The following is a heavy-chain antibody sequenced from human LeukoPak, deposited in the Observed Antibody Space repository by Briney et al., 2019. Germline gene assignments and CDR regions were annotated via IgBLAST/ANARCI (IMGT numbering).Heavy chain of an antibody. CDR1: GFTVSRYS. Sequence: GGSLRLSCAASGFTVSRYSMHWVRQAPGKGLEWVAVISYDGSNEYHADSVKGRFTIPRDNSKNTLYLQMNSLRAEDTAVYYCARGAGYNYPYYFDYWGQGTLVTVSS. D-gene: IGHD5-24*01. V-gene: IGHV3-30-3*01. CDR3: ARGAGYNYPYYFDY. CDR2: ISYDGSNE. J-gene: IGHJ4*02.